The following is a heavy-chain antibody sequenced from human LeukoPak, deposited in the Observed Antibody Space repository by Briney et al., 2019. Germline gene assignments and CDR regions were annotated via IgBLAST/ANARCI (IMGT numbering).Heavy chain of an antibody. CDR1: EFTFGTYA. CDR2: ISSNGRDT. D-gene: IGHD6-13*01. CDR3: ARLAAAGHSDY. V-gene: IGHV3-64D*06. J-gene: IGHJ4*02. Sequence: GGSLRLSCSASEFTFGTYAMLWIRQAPGKGLEYVSAISSNGRDTYYAASVRGRFSISRVNSNNTLYLQMSSLRPEDTAMYYCARLAAAGHSDYWGQGSLVAVSS.